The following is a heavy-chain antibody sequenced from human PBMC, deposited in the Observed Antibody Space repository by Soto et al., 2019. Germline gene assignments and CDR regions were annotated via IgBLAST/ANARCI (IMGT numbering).Heavy chain of an antibody. V-gene: IGHV3-9*01. J-gene: IGHJ4*02. CDR1: GFTFDDYA. D-gene: IGHD5-18*01. CDR3: AKGFSAMVRGGVDH. Sequence: SLRLSCAASGFTFDDYAMHWVRQAPGKGLEWVSGISWNSGSIGYADSVKGRFTISRDNAKNSLYLQMNSLRAEDTALYYCAKGFSAMVRGGVDHWGQGTLVTVSS. CDR2: ISWNSGSI.